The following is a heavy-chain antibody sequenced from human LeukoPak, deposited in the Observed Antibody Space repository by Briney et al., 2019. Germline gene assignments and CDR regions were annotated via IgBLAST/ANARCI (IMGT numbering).Heavy chain of an antibody. CDR1: GGSFSGYY. D-gene: IGHD4-17*01. V-gene: IGHV4-34*01. J-gene: IGHJ4*02. Sequence: SKTLSLTCAVYGGSFSGYYWSWIRQPPGKGLEWIGEINHSGSTNYNPSLKSRVTISVDTSKNQFSLKLSSVTAADTAVYYCARERRYYFDYWGQGTLVTVSS. CDR3: ARERRYYFDY. CDR2: INHSGST.